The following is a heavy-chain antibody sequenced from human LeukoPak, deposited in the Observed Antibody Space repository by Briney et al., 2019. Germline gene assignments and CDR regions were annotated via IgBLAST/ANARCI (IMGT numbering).Heavy chain of an antibody. J-gene: IGHJ4*02. Sequence: PSETLSLTCAVYGGSFSGYYWSWIRQPPGKGLEWIGEINHSGSTNYNPSLKSQVTISVDTSKNQFSLKLSSVTAADTAVYYCARDYARYSSSWYLFYYWGQGTLVTVSS. D-gene: IGHD6-13*01. CDR1: GGSFSGYY. CDR2: INHSGST. V-gene: IGHV4-34*01. CDR3: ARDYARYSSSWYLFYY.